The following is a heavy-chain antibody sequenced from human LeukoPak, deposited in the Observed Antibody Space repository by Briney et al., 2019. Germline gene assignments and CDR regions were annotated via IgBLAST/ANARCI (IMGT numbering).Heavy chain of an antibody. D-gene: IGHD3-3*01. J-gene: IGHJ6*02. CDR2: INKSSSYT. CDR3: ARASPDYDFWSGYYRPYGMDV. V-gene: IGHV3-11*06. CDR1: GFTFSDYY. Sequence: GGSLRLSCAASGFTFSDYYMSWIRQAPGKGLEWVSYINKSSSYTNYADSVKGRFTISRDNAKNSLYLQMNSLRAEDTAVYYCARASPDYDFWSGYYRPYGMDVWGQGTTVTVSS.